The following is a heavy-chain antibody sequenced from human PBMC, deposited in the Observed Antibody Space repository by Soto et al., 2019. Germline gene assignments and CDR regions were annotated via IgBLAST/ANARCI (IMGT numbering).Heavy chain of an antibody. V-gene: IGHV3-33*01. Sequence: QVQLVESGGGVVQPGRSLRLSCAASGFTFSNYGMHWVRQAPGKGLEWVAVIWYDGSNKFYADSVKGRFTISRDNSKNTLYLQMNSLRAEDTAVYYCARDRGSYGYYYGMDVWGQGTTVTVSS. CDR1: GFTFSNYG. J-gene: IGHJ6*02. CDR3: ARDRGSYGYYYGMDV. CDR2: IWYDGSNK. D-gene: IGHD5-18*01.